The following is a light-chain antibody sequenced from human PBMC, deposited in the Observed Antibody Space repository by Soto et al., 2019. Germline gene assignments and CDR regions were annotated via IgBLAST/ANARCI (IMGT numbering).Light chain of an antibody. J-gene: IGKJ5*01. CDR2: GAS. V-gene: IGKV1-39*01. CDR3: QQSYTSPTT. Sequence: IQFTQSPSSLSASVGXRVXXXXRASQSIGKHLNWYQQKPGKAPKFLIYGASTLQSGVPSRFTGSGSGTDFTLTVNSLQAEDFATYYCQQSYTSPTTFGQGTRLELK. CDR1: QSIGKH.